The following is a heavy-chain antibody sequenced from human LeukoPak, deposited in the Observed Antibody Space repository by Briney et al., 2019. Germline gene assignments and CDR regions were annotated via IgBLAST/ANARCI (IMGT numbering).Heavy chain of an antibody. D-gene: IGHD2-2*01. CDR1: GFTFSSYA. CDR3: ARDIKGQYQDAFDI. CDR2: ISGSGGST. V-gene: IGHV3-23*01. J-gene: IGHJ3*02. Sequence: HPGGSLRLSCAASGFTFSSYAMSWVRQAPGKGLEWVSSISGSGGSTYYADSVKGRFTISRDNSKNTLYLQMNSLRAGDTAVYYCARDIKGQYQDAFDIWGQGTMVTVSS.